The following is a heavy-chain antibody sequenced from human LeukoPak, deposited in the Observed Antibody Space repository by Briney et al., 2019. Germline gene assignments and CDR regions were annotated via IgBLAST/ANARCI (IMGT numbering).Heavy chain of an antibody. CDR1: GFTFSSYG. CDR2: ISGSGGST. V-gene: IGHV3-23*01. CDR3: AKDSDSGLSDY. Sequence: GGSLRLSCAASGFTFSSYGMHWVRQAPGKGLEWVSAISGSGGSTYYADSVKGRFTISRDNSKNTLYLQMNSLRAEDTAVYYCAKDSDSGLSDYWGQGTLVTVSS. J-gene: IGHJ4*02. D-gene: IGHD1-26*01.